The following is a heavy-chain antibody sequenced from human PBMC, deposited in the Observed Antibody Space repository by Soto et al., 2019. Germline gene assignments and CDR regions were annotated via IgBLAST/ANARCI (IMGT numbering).Heavy chain of an antibody. D-gene: IGHD3-16*02. V-gene: IGHV4-59*01. CDR2: IYYSGST. CDR1: GGSISSYY. CDR3: ARGPYDSVWGSYRYSAPLYFDY. Sequence: SETLSLTCTVSGGSISSYYWSWIRQPPGKGLEWIGYIYYSGSTNYNPSLKSRVTISIDTSKNQFSLKLNSVTAADTAVYYCARGPYDSVWGSYRYSAPLYFDYWGQGTLVTVSS. J-gene: IGHJ4*02.